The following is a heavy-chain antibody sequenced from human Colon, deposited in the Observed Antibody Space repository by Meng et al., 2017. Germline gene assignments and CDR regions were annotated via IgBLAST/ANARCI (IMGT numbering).Heavy chain of an antibody. J-gene: IGHJ4*02. CDR3: AREGPIAVAGYDY. D-gene: IGHD6-19*01. CDR1: CVYVKSGISY. V-gene: IGHV4-61*01. Sequence: HLQESVAGLVRPSWTLSLTCNVSCVYVKSGISYWNWIRQPPGKTLEWIGYIYSSGSTTYNPSLKSRVTISLDTPKNQFSLKLTSVTAADTAVYYCAREGPIAVAGYDYWGQGTLVTASS. CDR2: IYSSGST.